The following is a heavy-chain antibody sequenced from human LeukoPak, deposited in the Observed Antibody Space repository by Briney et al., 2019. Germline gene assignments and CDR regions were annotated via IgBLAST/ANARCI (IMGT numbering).Heavy chain of an antibody. J-gene: IGHJ4*02. CDR1: GGSISSGDYY. V-gene: IGHV4-30-4*08. Sequence: PSQTLSLTCTVSGGSISSGDYYWSWIRQPPGKGLEWIGYIYYSGSTYYNPSLKSRVTISVDTSKNQFSLKLSSVTAADTAVYYCARDSHRQDSSGYYWFDYWGQRTLVTVSS. CDR3: ARDSHRQDSSGYYWFDY. CDR2: IYYSGST. D-gene: IGHD3-22*01.